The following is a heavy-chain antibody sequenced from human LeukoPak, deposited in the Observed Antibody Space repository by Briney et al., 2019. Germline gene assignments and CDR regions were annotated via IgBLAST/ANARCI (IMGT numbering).Heavy chain of an antibody. CDR3: AKDQSSWYYYYGMDV. CDR1: GFTFSSYG. V-gene: IGHV3-30*18. CDR2: ISYDGSNK. D-gene: IGHD6-13*01. Sequence: GFLRLSCAASGFTFSSYGMHWVRQAPGKGLEWVAVISYDGSNKYYADSVKGRFTISRDNSKNTLYLQMNSLRAEDTAVYYCAKDQSSWYYYYGMDVWGQGTTVTVSS. J-gene: IGHJ6*02.